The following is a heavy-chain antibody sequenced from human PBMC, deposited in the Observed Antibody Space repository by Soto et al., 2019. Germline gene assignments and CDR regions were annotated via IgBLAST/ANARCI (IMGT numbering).Heavy chain of an antibody. V-gene: IGHV3-33*01. CDR3: VRDHPAAMLSYGMDV. CDR1: GFTFSSYG. J-gene: IGHJ6*02. CDR2: IWYDGSNK. D-gene: IGHD2-2*01. Sequence: QVQLVESGGGVVQPGRSLRLSCAASGFTFSSYGMHWVRQAPGKGLEWVAVIWYDGSNKYYADSVKGRFTISRDNSKNTLYLQMNSLRAEDTAVYYCVRDHPAAMLSYGMDVWGQGTTVTVSS.